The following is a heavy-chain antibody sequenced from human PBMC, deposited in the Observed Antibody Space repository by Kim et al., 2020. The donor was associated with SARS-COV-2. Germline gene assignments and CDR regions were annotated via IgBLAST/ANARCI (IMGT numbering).Heavy chain of an antibody. CDR2: FDPEDGET. CDR1: GHTLTELS. D-gene: IGHD2-2*01. V-gene: IGHV1-24*01. Sequence: ASVKVSCKVSGHTLTELSMHWVRQAPGKGPEWMGGFDPEDGETIYAQKFQGRVTMTEDTSTDTAYMELSSLRSDDTAVYYCATAGCSSTSCYFAYWGQGTLVTVSS. CDR3: ATAGCSSTSCYFAY. J-gene: IGHJ4*02.